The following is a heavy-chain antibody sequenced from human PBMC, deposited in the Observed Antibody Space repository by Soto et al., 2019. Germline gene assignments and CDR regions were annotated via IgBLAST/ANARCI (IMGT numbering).Heavy chain of an antibody. CDR2: IRGDGGQT. CDR1: GFTFTSYG. V-gene: IGHV3-23*01. CDR3: ARDVGLDSDDFFAY. Sequence: PGGSLRLSCTASGFTFTSYGMGWVRQAPGKGLQWVSTIRGDGGQTHYTDSVKGRFSTSRDNSKNTVYLQMDSLRAEDTAMYFCARDVGLDSDDFFAYWGQGTQVTVSS. J-gene: IGHJ4*02. D-gene: IGHD3-9*01.